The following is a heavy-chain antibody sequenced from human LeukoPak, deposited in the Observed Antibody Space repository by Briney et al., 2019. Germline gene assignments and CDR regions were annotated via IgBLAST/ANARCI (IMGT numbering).Heavy chain of an antibody. CDR1: GGSISSGNYY. J-gene: IGHJ5*02. CDR3: ARSDYLPSCDYCGFYP. D-gene: IGHD3-22*01. V-gene: IGHV4-61*02. Sequence: SETLSLTCTVSGGSISSGNYYWSWIRQPAGKGLEWIGRICTSGNTNYNPSLKSRVTISIDTSKNHFTLKLSSVTAAATSLFYCARSDYLPSCDYCGFYPWGQGTLVTVSS. CDR2: ICTSGNT.